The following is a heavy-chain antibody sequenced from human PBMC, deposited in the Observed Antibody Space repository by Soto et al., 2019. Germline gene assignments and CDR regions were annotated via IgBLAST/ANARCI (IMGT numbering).Heavy chain of an antibody. D-gene: IGHD4-4*01. V-gene: IGHV3-33*01. J-gene: IGHJ6*02. CDR3: AREYSNCEGYYYYGMGV. Sequence: SLRLSFAASGFTFSSYGMHWVRQAPGKGLEWVAVIWYDGSNKYYADSVKGRFTISRDNSKNALYLQMNSLRADDTAVYYCAREYSNCEGYYYYGMGVWGQGT. CDR1: GFTFSSYG. CDR2: IWYDGSNK.